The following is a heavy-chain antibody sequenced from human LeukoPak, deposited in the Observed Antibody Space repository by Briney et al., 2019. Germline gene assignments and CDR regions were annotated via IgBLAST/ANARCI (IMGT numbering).Heavy chain of an antibody. Sequence: PSETLSLTCAVYGGSFCGYYWSWIRQPPGKGLEWIGEINHSGSTNYNPSLKSRVTISVDTSKNQFSLKLSSVTAADTAVYYCARGNYEGSPDCWGQGTLVTVSS. CDR3: ARGNYEGSPDC. CDR2: INHSGST. V-gene: IGHV4-34*01. D-gene: IGHD3-22*01. J-gene: IGHJ4*02. CDR1: GGSFCGYY.